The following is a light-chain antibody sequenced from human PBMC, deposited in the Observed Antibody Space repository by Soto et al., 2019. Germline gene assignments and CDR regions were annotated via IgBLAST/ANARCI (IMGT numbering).Light chain of an antibody. V-gene: IGLV2-14*01. J-gene: IGLJ1*01. CDR2: DVS. CDR1: TSDVGGYNS. CDR3: SSYTSRRTLV. Sequence: QSALTQPASVSGSPGQSITISCTGTTSDVGGYNSVSWYQQHPGKAPKVMIYDVSDRPSRVSNRFSGSKSVNTASLTIYGLQAEDEADYYCSSYTSRRTLVFGTGTKVTVL.